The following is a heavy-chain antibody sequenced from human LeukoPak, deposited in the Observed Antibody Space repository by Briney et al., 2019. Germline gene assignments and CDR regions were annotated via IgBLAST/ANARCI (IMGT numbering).Heavy chain of an antibody. D-gene: IGHD2-2*01. CDR3: TRDHITSWQIDF. V-gene: IGHV3-53*01. CDR2: IYVGGTT. J-gene: IGHJ4*02. Sequence: GGSLRLSCAASGFTVSSNYMTWVRQAPGKGLEWVSVIYVGGTTYYADSVKGRFTISRDNSKNTLYLQMNSLRVEDTAVYYCTRDHITSWQIDFWGQGTMVTVSS. CDR1: GFTVSSNY.